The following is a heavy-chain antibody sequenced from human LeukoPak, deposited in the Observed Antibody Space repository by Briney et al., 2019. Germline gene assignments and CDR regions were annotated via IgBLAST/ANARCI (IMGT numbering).Heavy chain of an antibody. Sequence: GGALRLSCGASGFTFSSYSMKWGWEARGKGLEWVSYISSSSSTIYYADSVKGRFTISRDNAKNSLYLQMNSLRAEDTAVYYCGEGGRDGDYFDYWGQGTLVTVSS. D-gene: IGHD3-16*01. V-gene: IGHV3-48*01. CDR1: GFTFSSYS. CDR3: GEGGRDGDYFDY. J-gene: IGHJ4*02. CDR2: ISSSSSTI.